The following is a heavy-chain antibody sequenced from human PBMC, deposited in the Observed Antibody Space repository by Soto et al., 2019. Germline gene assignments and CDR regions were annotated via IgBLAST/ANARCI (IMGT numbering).Heavy chain of an antibody. Sequence: QVQLVQSGAEVKKPGSSVKVSCKASGGTFSSYAISWVRQAPGQGLEWMGGIIPIFGTANYAQKFQGRVTITPDESTSTAYMELRSLRSEDTAVYYCARAKRGYDILTGYYTLDYWGQGTLVTVSS. D-gene: IGHD3-9*01. V-gene: IGHV1-69*01. J-gene: IGHJ4*02. CDR2: IIPIFGTA. CDR3: ARAKRGYDILTGYYTLDY. CDR1: GGTFSSYA.